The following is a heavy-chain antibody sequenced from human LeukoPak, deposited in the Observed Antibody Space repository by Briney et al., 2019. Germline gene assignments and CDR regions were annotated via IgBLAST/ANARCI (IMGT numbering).Heavy chain of an antibody. J-gene: IGHJ4*02. CDR3: ARDFESFWSGSDY. CDR1: GFIFSSYG. CDR2: INWNGGST. Sequence: GGSLRLSCAASGFIFSSYGMHWVRQAPGKGLEWVSGINWNGGSTGYADSVKGRFTISRDNAKNSLYLQMNSLRAEDTALYYCARDFESFWSGSDYWGQGTLVTVSS. D-gene: IGHD3-3*01. V-gene: IGHV3-20*04.